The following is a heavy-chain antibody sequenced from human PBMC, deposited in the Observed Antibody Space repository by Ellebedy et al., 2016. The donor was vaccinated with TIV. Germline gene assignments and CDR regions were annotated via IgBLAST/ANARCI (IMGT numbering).Heavy chain of an antibody. CDR1: GFTFSSYT. J-gene: IGHJ5*02. CDR3: ARGVGGTSLNWFDP. Sequence: GESLKISXAASGFTFSSYTMNWVRQAPGKGLEWVSSIISSGTYIYYGDSVKGRFTISRDNAKNSVYLQMNSLRGEDTALYYCARGVGGTSLNWFDPWGQGTLVTVSS. V-gene: IGHV3-21*01. D-gene: IGHD3-16*01. CDR2: IISSGTYI.